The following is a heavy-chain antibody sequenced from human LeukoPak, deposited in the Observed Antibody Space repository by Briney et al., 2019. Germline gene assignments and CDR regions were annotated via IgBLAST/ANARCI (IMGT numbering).Heavy chain of an antibody. CDR3: ARVQSSWGGRYFDWLPAFDI. CDR2: INHGGTT. Sequence: KPSETLSLTCGVYGGSFSGYFWSWIRQTPGTGLEWIGDINHGGTTNYNPPLKSRVTISVDTSKNHYSLKMNSVTAADTAIYYCARVQSSWGGRYFDWLPAFDIWGQGAVVTVSS. J-gene: IGHJ3*02. CDR1: GGSFSGYF. V-gene: IGHV4-34*01. D-gene: IGHD3-9*01.